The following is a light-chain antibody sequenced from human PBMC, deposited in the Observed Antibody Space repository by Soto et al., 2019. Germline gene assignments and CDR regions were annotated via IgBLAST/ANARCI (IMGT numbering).Light chain of an antibody. V-gene: IGKV3-11*01. CDR3: QQRSNWPPKST. Sequence: EIVLTQSPATLSLSPGERATLSCRASQSVSSYLAWYQQKPGQAPRLLIYDASNRATGIPARFSGSGPGTDFTLTISSLEPEDFAVYYCQQRSNWPPKSTFGGGTKVEIK. CDR1: QSVSSY. J-gene: IGKJ4*01. CDR2: DAS.